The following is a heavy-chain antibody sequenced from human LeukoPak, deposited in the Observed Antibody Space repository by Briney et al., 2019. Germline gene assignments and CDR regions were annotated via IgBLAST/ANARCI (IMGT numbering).Heavy chain of an antibody. V-gene: IGHV3-9*01. CDR3: AKSGATVTTAFDY. J-gene: IGHJ4*02. CDR2: ISWNSGSI. Sequence: PGGSLRLSCAASGFTFDDYATHWVRQAPGKGLEWVSGISWNSGSIGYADSVKGRFTISRDNAKNSLYLQMNSLRAEDTALYYCAKSGATVTTAFDYWGQGTLVTVSS. CDR1: GFTFDDYA. D-gene: IGHD4-17*01.